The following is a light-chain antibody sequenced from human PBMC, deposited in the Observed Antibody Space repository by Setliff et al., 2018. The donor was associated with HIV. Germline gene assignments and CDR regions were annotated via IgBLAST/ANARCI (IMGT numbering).Light chain of an antibody. V-gene: IGLV1-40*01. CDR3: QSYDSSLSAFVV. CDR1: SSNIGAGYD. CDR2: GNS. J-gene: IGLJ2*01. Sequence: QSVLTQPPSASGAPGQRVTISCTGSSSNIGAGYDVHWYKQPPGTAPKLLIYGNSNRPSGVPDRFSGSKSGTSASLAITGLQAEDEADYYCQSYDSSLSAFVVFGGGTQLTVL.